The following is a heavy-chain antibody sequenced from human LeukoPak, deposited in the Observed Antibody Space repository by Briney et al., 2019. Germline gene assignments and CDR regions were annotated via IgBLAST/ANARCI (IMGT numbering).Heavy chain of an antibody. J-gene: IGHJ3*02. CDR3: AREVTTPSPGAFDI. D-gene: IGHD4-17*01. V-gene: IGHV3-21*01. CDR1: GFTFSSYS. CDR2: ISSSSSYV. Sequence: KPGGSLRLSCAASGFTFSSYSMNWVRQAPGKGLEWVSSISSSSSYVYYADSVKGRFTISRDNAKNSLYLQMNSLRAEDTAVYYCAREVTTPSPGAFDIWGQGTMVTVSS.